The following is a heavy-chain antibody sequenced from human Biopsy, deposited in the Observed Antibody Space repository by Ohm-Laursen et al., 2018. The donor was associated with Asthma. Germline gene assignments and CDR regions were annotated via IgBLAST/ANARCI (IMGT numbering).Heavy chain of an antibody. J-gene: IGHJ4*02. Sequence: SLRLSCSASGFTVSRDHMFWVRQAPGKGLEWVSVIYSGGTSHTADSVRGRFTISRDFSKNTLHLQMHSLRVEDTAVCYCARGDSSGWSHYYFDYWGQGTLVIVSS. CDR2: IYSGGTS. CDR3: ARGDSSGWSHYYFDY. CDR1: GFTVSRDH. D-gene: IGHD6-19*01. V-gene: IGHV3-53*01.